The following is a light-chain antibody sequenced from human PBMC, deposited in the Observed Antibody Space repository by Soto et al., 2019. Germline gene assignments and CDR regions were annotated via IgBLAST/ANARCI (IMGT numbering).Light chain of an antibody. V-gene: IGKV3-11*01. J-gene: IGKJ5*01. Sequence: VLTLFPGTLSLSPGQRTTPSCTARTRASSNHLAWYLQKPGQAPRLLIYEPSNRASGVPARFSGSGSGTDFTLTISSLEAEDVGVYYCKQRSMLPDTFGQGTRLEIK. CDR3: KQRSMLPDT. CDR2: EPS. CDR1: TRASSNH.